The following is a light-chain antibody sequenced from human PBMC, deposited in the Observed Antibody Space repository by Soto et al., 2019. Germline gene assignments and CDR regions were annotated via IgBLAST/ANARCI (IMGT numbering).Light chain of an antibody. J-gene: IGKJ2*01. CDR2: GAS. CDR1: QSVNSNY. Sequence: EIVLTQSPGTLSLSPGERATLSCRASQSVNSNYLAWYQHKPGQAPRLLIYGASSRATGIPDRFSGSGSGTDFTLTISRLEPEDVALYYCQQYGTSLYTFGQGTKLEIK. V-gene: IGKV3-20*01. CDR3: QQYGTSLYT.